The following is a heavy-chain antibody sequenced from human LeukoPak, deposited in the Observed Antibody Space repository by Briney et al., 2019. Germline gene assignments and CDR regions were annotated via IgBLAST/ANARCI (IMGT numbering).Heavy chain of an antibody. V-gene: IGHV4-4*02. Sequence: SETLSLTCAVSGGSLSSSNWWSWVRQPPGKGLEWIGEIYHSGSTNYNPSLKSRVTISVDKSKNQFSLKLSSVTAADTAVYYCARAIFGVVNFLNLWGQGTLVTVSS. CDR2: IYHSGST. CDR1: GGSLSSSNW. D-gene: IGHD3-3*01. J-gene: IGHJ4*02. CDR3: ARAIFGVVNFLNL.